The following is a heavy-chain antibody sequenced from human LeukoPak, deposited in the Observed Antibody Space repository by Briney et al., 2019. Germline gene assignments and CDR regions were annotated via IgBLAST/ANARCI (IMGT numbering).Heavy chain of an antibody. V-gene: IGHV3-30*02. CDR1: GFTFSSYG. Sequence: GGSLRLSCAASGFTFSSYGMHWVRQAPGKGLEWVAFIRYDGSNEYYADSVKGRFTIDRDNSKNTVYLQMNSLRPDDTAIYFCARQEARNYYYEGLDYWGQGNLVTVSS. CDR2: IRYDGSNE. CDR3: ARQEARNYYYEGLDY. J-gene: IGHJ4*02. D-gene: IGHD3-22*01.